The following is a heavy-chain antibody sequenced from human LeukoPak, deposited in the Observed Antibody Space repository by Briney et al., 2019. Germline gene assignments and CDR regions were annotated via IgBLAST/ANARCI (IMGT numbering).Heavy chain of an antibody. Sequence: SETLSLTCTVSGGSISGYYWSWIRQPAGKGLEWIGRIYTSGSTNYNPSLKSRVTMSVDTSKNQFSLKLSSVTAADTAVYYCARGGYSYGYDDDFDYWGQGTLVTVSS. CDR3: ARGGYSYGYDDDFDY. J-gene: IGHJ4*02. D-gene: IGHD5-18*01. CDR1: GGSISGYY. V-gene: IGHV4-4*07. CDR2: IYTSGST.